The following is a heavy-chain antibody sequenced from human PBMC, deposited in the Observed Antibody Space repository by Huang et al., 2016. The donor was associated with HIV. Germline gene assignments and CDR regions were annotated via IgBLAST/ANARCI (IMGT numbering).Heavy chain of an antibody. CDR2: IFYGGRT. Sequence: QVQLQESGPGLVKPSETLSLTCAVSGDSISSQYWSWIRQPPGKGLEWIGSIFYGGRTNYNPSLKSRVTMSVDTSKNRFSLKLTSVTAADTAVYYCARESAASRYFDYWGLGTLVAVSS. V-gene: IGHV4-59*11. CDR3: ARESAASRYFDY. CDR1: GDSISSQY. J-gene: IGHJ4*02.